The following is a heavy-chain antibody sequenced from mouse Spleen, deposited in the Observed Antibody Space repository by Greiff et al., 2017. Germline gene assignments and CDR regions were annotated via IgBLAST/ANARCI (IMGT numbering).Heavy chain of an antibody. J-gene: IGHJ3*01. CDR1: GFSLTSYG. CDR3: ARPFYYDYDGWFAY. CDR2: IWSGGST. Sequence: QVQLKESGPGLVQPSQSLSITCTVSGFSLTSYGVHRVRQSPGKGLEWLGVIWSGGSTDYNAAFISRLSISKDNSKSQVFFKMNSLQANDTAIYYCARPFYYDYDGWFAYWGQGTLVTVSA. D-gene: IGHD2-4*01. V-gene: IGHV2-2*02.